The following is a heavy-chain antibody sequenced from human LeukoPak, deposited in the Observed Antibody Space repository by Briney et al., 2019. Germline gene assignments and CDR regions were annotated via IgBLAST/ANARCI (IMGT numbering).Heavy chain of an antibody. CDR1: GFTFSTYW. CDR3: GGFGDEAGIDN. Sequence: GGSLRLSCAASGFTFSTYWMTWVRQAPGKGLEWVANIKPSGTETYYGDPVKGRFTISRDNAKNLLYLQMSSLRAEDTAVYSCGGFGDEAGIDNWGQGTLVTVSS. CDR2: IKPSGTET. V-gene: IGHV3-7*01. J-gene: IGHJ4*02. D-gene: IGHD3-10*01.